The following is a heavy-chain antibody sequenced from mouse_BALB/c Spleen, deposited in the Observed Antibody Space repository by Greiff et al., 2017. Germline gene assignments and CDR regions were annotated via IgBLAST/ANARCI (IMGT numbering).Heavy chain of an antibody. V-gene: IGHV1-14*01. J-gene: IGHJ1*01. D-gene: IGHD2-4*01. CDR1: GYTFTSYV. Sequence: VQLQQSGPELVKPGASVKMSCKASGYTFTSYVMHWVKQKPGQGLEWIGYINPYNDGTKYNEKFKGKATLTSDKSSSTAYMELSSLTSEDSAVYYCARLVITTGPWYFDVWGAGTTVTVSS. CDR2: INPYNDGT. CDR3: ARLVITTGPWYFDV.